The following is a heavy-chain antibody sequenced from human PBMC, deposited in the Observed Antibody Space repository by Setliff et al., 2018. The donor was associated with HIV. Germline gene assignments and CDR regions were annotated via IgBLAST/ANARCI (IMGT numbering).Heavy chain of an antibody. CDR2: MNPNSGNT. V-gene: IGHV1-8*01. J-gene: IGHJ6*03. CDR1: GYDFTSYD. Sequence: ASVKVSCKASGYDFTSYDINWVRQATGQGLEWMGWMNPNSGNTGYAQKFQGRVTVTMDTSIGTAYMELSSLRSEDTAVNYCARGWALVGDYYFMDVWGKGTTVTVSS. CDR3: ARGWALVGDYYFMDV. D-gene: IGHD2-15*01.